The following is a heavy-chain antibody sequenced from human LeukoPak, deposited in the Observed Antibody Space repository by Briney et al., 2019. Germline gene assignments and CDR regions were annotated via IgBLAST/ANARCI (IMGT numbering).Heavy chain of an antibody. Sequence: PGGSLRLSCVASGFTFRTYAMTWVRQPPGKGLEWVSAIAGSGTRAYSADSVKGRFTISRDNSKNTLYLQMNSLRVEDTAIYYCARDESGGGVPLYYFNYWGQGTLVTVSS. J-gene: IGHJ4*02. D-gene: IGHD6-25*01. CDR2: IAGSGTRA. CDR1: GFTFRTYA. CDR3: ARDESGGGVPLYYFNY. V-gene: IGHV3-23*01.